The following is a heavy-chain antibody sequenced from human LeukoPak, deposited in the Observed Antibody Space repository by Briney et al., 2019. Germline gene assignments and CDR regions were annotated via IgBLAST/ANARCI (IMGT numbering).Heavy chain of an antibody. CDR3: ARALRSYGDDGTVACY. D-gene: IGHD4-17*01. V-gene: IGHV1-18*01. CDR1: GYTFNRYG. Sequence: ASVKVSCKASGYTFNRYGFNWVRQAPGQGLEWMGWISAYNGNTVYAQSLQGRVTMTTDTSTSTVYMELRSLRSDDTAAYYCARALRSYGDDGTVACYWGRGTLVTVSS. J-gene: IGHJ4*02. CDR2: ISAYNGNT.